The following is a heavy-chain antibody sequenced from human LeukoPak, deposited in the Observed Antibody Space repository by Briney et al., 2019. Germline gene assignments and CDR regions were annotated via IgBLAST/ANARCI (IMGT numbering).Heavy chain of an antibody. Sequence: GESLRLSCAASRFTFSNYGMHWVRQAPGKGLEGVAFIRYDGSNKSYADSVKGRFTISRDNSKNTLNLQMNSLRTGDTAVYYCGYFGSGSSYTPDSWGQGTLVTVSS. D-gene: IGHD3-10*01. V-gene: IGHV3-30*02. CDR3: GYFGSGSSYTPDS. CDR2: IRYDGSNK. CDR1: RFTFSNYG. J-gene: IGHJ5*01.